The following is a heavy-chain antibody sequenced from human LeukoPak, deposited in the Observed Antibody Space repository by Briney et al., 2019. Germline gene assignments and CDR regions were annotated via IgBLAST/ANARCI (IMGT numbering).Heavy chain of an antibody. D-gene: IGHD6-13*01. CDR1: GFTVSSNY. J-gene: IGHJ4*02. V-gene: IGHV3-53*01. CDR3: AKDEATAGKNY. CDR2: IYSGGST. Sequence: GGSLRLSCAASGFTVSSNYMSWVRQAPGKGLEGVSGIYSGGSTYYADSVKGRFTISRDNSKNTLYLQMNSLRAEDTAVYYCAKDEATAGKNYWGQGTLVTVSS.